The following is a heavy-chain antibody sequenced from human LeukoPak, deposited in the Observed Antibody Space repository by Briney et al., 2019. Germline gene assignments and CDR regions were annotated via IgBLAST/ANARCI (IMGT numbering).Heavy chain of an antibody. V-gene: IGHV4-34*01. CDR2: INHSGST. CDR1: GGSFSGYY. J-gene: IGHJ3*02. CDR3: ARGLRVYPVVRAGYPGPRGAFDI. Sequence: SETLSLTCAVYGGSFSGYYWSWIRQPPGKGLEWIGEINHSGSTNYNPSLKSRVTISVDTSKNQFSLKLSSVTAADTAVYYCARGLRVYPVVRAGYPGPRGAFDIWGQGTMVTVSS. D-gene: IGHD2-2*01.